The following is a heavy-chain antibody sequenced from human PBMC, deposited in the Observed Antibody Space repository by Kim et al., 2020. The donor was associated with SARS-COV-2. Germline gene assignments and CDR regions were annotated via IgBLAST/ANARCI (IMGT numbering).Heavy chain of an antibody. D-gene: IGHD6-6*01. CDR3: ARFGIAALTFDY. CDR1: GFTFSSYS. V-gene: IGHV3-21*01. Sequence: GGSLRLSCAASGFTFSSYSMNWVRQAPGKGLEWVSSISSSSSYIYYADSVKGRFTISRDNAKNSLYLQMNSLRAEDTAVYYCARFGIAALTFDYWGQGTLVTVSS. J-gene: IGHJ4*02. CDR2: ISSSSSYI.